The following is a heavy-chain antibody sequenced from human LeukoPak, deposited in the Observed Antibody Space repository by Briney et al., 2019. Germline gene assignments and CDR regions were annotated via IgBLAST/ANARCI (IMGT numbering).Heavy chain of an antibody. Sequence: GASVKVSCKASGYTFTGYYMYWVRQAPGQGLEWMGRINPNSGGTNYAQKFQGRVTMTRDTSTSTAYMELSRLRSDDTAVYYCARVDGVLGRRGIDYWGQGTLVTVSS. CDR2: INPNSGGT. V-gene: IGHV1-2*06. D-gene: IGHD2-8*01. J-gene: IGHJ4*02. CDR3: ARVDGVLGRRGIDY. CDR1: GYTFTGYY.